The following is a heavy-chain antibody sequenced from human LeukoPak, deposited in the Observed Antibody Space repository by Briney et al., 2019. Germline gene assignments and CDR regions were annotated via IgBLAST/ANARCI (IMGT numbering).Heavy chain of an antibody. V-gene: IGHV4-4*07. CDR2: IYTSGST. D-gene: IGHD3-10*01. J-gene: IGHJ5*02. CDR3: ARGYYGSGSHPNWFDP. CDR1: GGSISSYY. Sequence: SETLSLTCTVSGGSISSYYWSWIRQPAGKGLEWIRRIYTSGSTNYNPSLKSRVTMSLDTSKNQFSLKLSSVTAADTAVYYCARGYYGSGSHPNWFDPWGQGTLVTVSS.